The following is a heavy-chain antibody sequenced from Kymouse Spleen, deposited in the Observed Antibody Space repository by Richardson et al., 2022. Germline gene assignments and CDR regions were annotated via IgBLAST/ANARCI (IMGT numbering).Heavy chain of an antibody. CDR2: ISGSGGST. CDR1: GFTFSSYA. Sequence: EVQLVESGGGLVQPGGSLRLSCAASGFTFSSYAMSWVRQAPGKGLEWVSAISGSGGSTYYADSVKGRFTISRDNSKNTLYLQMNSLRAEDTAVYYCAKAGGLWFGEFRNYYYGMDVWGQGTTVTVSS. CDR3: AKAGGLWFGEFRNYYYGMDV. J-gene: IGHJ6*02. V-gene: IGHV3-23*04. D-gene: IGHD3-10*01.